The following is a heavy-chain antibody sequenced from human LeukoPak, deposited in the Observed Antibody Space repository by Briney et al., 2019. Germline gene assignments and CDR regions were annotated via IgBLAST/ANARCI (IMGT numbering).Heavy chain of an antibody. J-gene: IGHJ4*02. CDR2: INSDGSIT. Sequence: QPGGSLRLSCAASGFTFSNYWMHCVRQAPGRGLMWVSRINSDGSITSYADSVKGRFTISRDNAKNTLYLQMNSLRAEDTGVYYCARAAAVSAIPSDWGQGTLVIISS. CDR1: GFTFSNYW. CDR3: ARAAAVSAIPSD. V-gene: IGHV3-74*01. D-gene: IGHD2-15*01.